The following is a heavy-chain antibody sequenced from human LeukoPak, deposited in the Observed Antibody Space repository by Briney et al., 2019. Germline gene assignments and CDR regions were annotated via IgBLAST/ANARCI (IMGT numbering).Heavy chain of an antibody. D-gene: IGHD5-24*01. J-gene: IGHJ5*02. CDR3: ARGHLVRWLQLLP. CDR1: GGSFSGYY. V-gene: IGHV4-34*01. Sequence: KSSETLSLTCAVYGGSFSGYYWSWIRQPPGKGLEWIGEINHSGSTNYNPSLKSRVTISVDTSKNQFSLKLSSVTAADTAVYYCARGHLVRWLQLLPWGQGTLVTVSS. CDR2: INHSGST.